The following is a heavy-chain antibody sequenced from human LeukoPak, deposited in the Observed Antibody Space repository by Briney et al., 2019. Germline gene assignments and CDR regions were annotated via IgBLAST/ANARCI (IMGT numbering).Heavy chain of an antibody. CDR1: GFSLSTSGVG. J-gene: IGHJ4*02. V-gene: IGHV2-5*02. CDR2: IYWDDDK. Sequence: SGPTLVKPTQTLTLTCTFSGFSLSTSGVGVGWIRQPPGKALEWLALIYWDDDKRYSPSLKSRLTITKDTSKNQVVLTMTNMDPVDTATYYCAHTVITIFGVVIPFDYWGQGTLVTVSS. CDR3: AHTVITIFGVVIPFDY. D-gene: IGHD3-3*01.